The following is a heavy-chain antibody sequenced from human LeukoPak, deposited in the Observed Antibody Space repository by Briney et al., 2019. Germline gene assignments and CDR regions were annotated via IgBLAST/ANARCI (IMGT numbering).Heavy chain of an antibody. CDR2: ISYDGSNK. CDR1: GFTFSSYV. D-gene: IGHD5-12*01. Sequence: GGSLRLSCSASGFTFSSYVMHRVRQAPGKGLEWVAVISYDGSNKYYADSVKGRFTISRDNSKNTLSLQMNSLRAEDTAVYYCAGGYSGYDPSYYYGMDVWGQGTTVTVSS. V-gene: IGHV3-30-3*01. CDR3: AGGYSGYDPSYYYGMDV. J-gene: IGHJ6*02.